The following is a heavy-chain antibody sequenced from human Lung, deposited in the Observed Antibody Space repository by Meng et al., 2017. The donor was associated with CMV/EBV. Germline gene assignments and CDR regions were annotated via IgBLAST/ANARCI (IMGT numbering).Heavy chain of an antibody. CDR2: ISAYNGNT. CDR3: ARVEVGITSGDY. Sequence: QDQLVQSGGGGKKPGSSVKVCCKASGYTFTNYGITWVRQAPGQGLEWMGWISAYNGNTNYAQTLQGRLTMTTDTSTSTAYMELRSLRSDDTAVYYCARVEVGITSGDYWGQGTLVTVSS. V-gene: IGHV1-18*01. CDR1: GYTFTNYG. D-gene: IGHD1-26*01. J-gene: IGHJ4*02.